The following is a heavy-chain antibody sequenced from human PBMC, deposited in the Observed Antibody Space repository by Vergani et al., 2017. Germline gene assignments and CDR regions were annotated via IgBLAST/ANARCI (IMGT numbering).Heavy chain of an antibody. Sequence: QVQLQQWGGGLLKPSETLSLTCVVNGGSFTSYHWTWIRQSLGEGLEWVGDIDHTGRPDYNTSLKSRLTMSVDKSRNQFSLTLNSVTATDTAIYFCARVNTETNGHLYYYYYMDVWGQGTAVTVS. D-gene: IGHD4-11*01. CDR3: ARVNTETNGHLYYYYYMDV. CDR1: GGSFTSYH. V-gene: IGHV4-34*01. CDR2: IDHTGRP. J-gene: IGHJ6*03.